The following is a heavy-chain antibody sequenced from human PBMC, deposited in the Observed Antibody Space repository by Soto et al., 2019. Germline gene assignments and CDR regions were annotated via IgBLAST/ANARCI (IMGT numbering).Heavy chain of an antibody. D-gene: IGHD3-10*01. CDR1: GGTFNTYA. Sequence: QVQLVQSGAEMKKPGSSVKVSCQSSGGTFNTYAMNWVRQAPGQGPEWMGDISPMFGAANYAPKFQGRVTITADESTCTSYMQLSSLTSEDTALYFCAREVQVHTPAFVYWGQGTLVTVSS. CDR2: ISPMFGAA. CDR3: AREVQVHTPAFVY. V-gene: IGHV1-69*19. J-gene: IGHJ4*02.